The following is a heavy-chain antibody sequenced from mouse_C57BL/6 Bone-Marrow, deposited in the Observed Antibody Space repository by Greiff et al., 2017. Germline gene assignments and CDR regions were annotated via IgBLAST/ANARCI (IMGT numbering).Heavy chain of an antibody. V-gene: IGHV2-9-1*01. CDR3: ARNCSTGTDWYFDV. Sequence: VQLKESGPGLVAPSQSLSITCTVSGFSLTSYAISWVRQPPGKGLEWLGVIWTGGGTNYNSALKSRLSISKDNSKSQVFVKMNSLHTDDTARYXCARNCSTGTDWYFDVWGTGTTVTVSS. J-gene: IGHJ1*03. D-gene: IGHD4-1*02. CDR2: IWTGGGT. CDR1: GFSLTSYA.